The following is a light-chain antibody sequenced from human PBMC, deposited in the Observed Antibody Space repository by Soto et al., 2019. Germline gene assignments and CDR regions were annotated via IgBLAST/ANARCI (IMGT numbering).Light chain of an antibody. CDR2: DAS. V-gene: IGKV3-11*01. CDR1: QSITNS. J-gene: IGKJ4*01. CDR3: QQRSNWPSVT. Sequence: ESVLTQSPATLSLSPGDRATLSCRASQSITNSLAWYRHQPGQPPRLLIYDASKRATGIPARFIGSGSGTHFTRTIGSREPEDFGLYYCQQRSNWPSVTFGGGTKVEIK.